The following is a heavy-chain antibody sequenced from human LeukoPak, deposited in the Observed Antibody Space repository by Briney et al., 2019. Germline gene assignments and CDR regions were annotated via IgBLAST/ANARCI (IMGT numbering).Heavy chain of an antibody. CDR3: AKDYLQQLIY. D-gene: IGHD6-13*01. V-gene: IGHV3-49*04. J-gene: IGHJ4*02. Sequence: GGSLRLSCTGSGFTFGDYLVSWVRQAPGKGLEWVGFIRSQAYGATTEYAASVKGRFTISRDDSNSIAYLQMNSLRAEDTAVYYCAKDYLQQLIYWGQGTLVTVSS. CDR1: GFTFGDYL. CDR2: IRSQAYGATT.